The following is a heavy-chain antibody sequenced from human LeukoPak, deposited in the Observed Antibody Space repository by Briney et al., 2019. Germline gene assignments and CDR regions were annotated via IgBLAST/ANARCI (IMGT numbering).Heavy chain of an antibody. J-gene: IGHJ6*03. D-gene: IGHD1-26*01. CDR3: ARDPYSGNYGAYYYYYMDV. Sequence: GGSLRLSCAASGFTFSSYSMNWVRQAPGKGLEWVSSISSSSSYIYYADSVKGRFTISRDNAKNSLYLQMDSLRVEDTAVYYCARDPYSGNYGAYYYYYMDVWGEGTTVTISS. V-gene: IGHV3-21*06. CDR1: GFTFSSYS. CDR2: ISSSSSYI.